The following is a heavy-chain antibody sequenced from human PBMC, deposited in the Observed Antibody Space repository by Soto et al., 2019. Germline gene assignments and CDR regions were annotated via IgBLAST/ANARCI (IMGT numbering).Heavy chain of an antibody. CDR1: GGSFSGYY. CDR3: ARDKITGLFDY. J-gene: IGHJ4*02. D-gene: IGHD2-8*02. CDR2: INHSGST. Sequence: QVQLQQWGAGLLKPSETLSLPCAVYGGSFSGYYWTWLRQPPVTGLEWIGEINHSGSTNYNPSLKRRVTISGDTSKNQSSLKLTSVTAADTAVYYCARDKITGLFDYWGQGTLVTVSS. V-gene: IGHV4-34*01.